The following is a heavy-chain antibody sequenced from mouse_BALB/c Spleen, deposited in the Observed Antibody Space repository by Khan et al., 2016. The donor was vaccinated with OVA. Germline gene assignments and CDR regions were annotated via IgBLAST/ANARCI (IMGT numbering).Heavy chain of an antibody. CDR1: DYSFTDYT. CDR3: ARSGYGGFAY. CDR2: INPYNGVS. Sequence: EVKLQESGPELVKPGDSMKISCKASDYSFTDYTMNWVKQSHGKNLEWIGLINPYNGVSNYNQKFKGKATLTVDKSSSTAYMELLSLTSEDSAVYYCARSGYGGFAYWGQGTLVTVSA. D-gene: IGHD1-2*01. V-gene: IGHV1-18*01. J-gene: IGHJ3*01.